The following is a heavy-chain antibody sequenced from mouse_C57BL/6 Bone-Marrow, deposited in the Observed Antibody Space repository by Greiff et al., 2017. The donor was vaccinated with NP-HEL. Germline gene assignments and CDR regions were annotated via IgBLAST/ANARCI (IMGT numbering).Heavy chain of an antibody. CDR3: ARKGTGTGYYFGS. CDR2: IYPGSGST. D-gene: IGHD4-1*01. CDR1: GYTFTSYW. J-gene: IGHJ2*01. Sequence: QVHVKQPGAELVKPGASVKMSCKASGYTFTSYWITWVKQRPGQGLEWIGDIYPGSGSTNYNEKFKSKATLTVDTSSSTAYMQLSSLTSEDSAVYYCARKGTGTGYYFGSWGQGTTLTVSS. V-gene: IGHV1-55*01.